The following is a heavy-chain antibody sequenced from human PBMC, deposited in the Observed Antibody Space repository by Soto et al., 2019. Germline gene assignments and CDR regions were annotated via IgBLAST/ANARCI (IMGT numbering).Heavy chain of an antibody. Sequence: GGSLRLSCAASGFTFSSYWMHWVRQAPGKGLVWVSRINSDGSSTSYADSVKGRFTISRDNAKNTLYLQMNSLRAEDTAVYYCARVKRAGRIAPGLDPWGQSTLVSASS. CDR3: ARVKRAGRIAPGLDP. CDR1: GFTFSSYW. CDR2: INSDGSST. J-gene: IGHJ5*02. V-gene: IGHV3-74*01. D-gene: IGHD6-13*01.